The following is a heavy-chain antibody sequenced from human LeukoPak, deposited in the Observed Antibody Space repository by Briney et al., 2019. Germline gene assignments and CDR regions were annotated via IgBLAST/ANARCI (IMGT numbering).Heavy chain of an antibody. J-gene: IGHJ4*02. D-gene: IGHD3-22*01. V-gene: IGHV7-4-1*02. CDR3: ARTSTEYYYDSSGYRDY. Sequence: GASVKVSCKASGYTFTSYAMNWVRQAPGQGLEWMGWINTNTGNPTYAQGFTGRFVFSLDTSVGTAYLQISSLKAEDTAVYYCARTSTEYYYDSSGYRDYWGQGTLVTVSS. CDR2: INTNTGNP. CDR1: GYTFTSYA.